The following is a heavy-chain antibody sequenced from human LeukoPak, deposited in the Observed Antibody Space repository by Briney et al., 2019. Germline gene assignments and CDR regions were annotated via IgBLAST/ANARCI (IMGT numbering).Heavy chain of an antibody. CDR1: GYTFTGYY. J-gene: IGHJ1*01. D-gene: IGHD2-2*02. Sequence: ASVKVSCKASGYTFTGYYMHWVRQAPGQGLEWMGWINPNSGGTNYAQKFQGRVTMTRDTSISTAYMELSRLRSDDTAVYYCARGGRPVVVPAAISFQHWGQGTLVTVSS. CDR2: INPNSGGT. CDR3: ARGGRPVVVPAAISFQH. V-gene: IGHV1-2*02.